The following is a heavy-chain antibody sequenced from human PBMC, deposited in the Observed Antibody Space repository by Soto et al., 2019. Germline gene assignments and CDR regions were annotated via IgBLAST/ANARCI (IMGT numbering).Heavy chain of an antibody. V-gene: IGHV4-39*01. CDR3: ARPVGPATPPRNYYYYYYMDV. J-gene: IGHJ6*03. CDR2: IYYSGST. CDR1: GGSISSSSYY. D-gene: IGHD1-1*01. Sequence: SETLSLTCTVSGGSISSSSYYWGWIRQPPGKGLEWIGSIYYSGSTYYNPSLKSRVTISVDTSKNQFSLKLSSVTAADTAVYYCARPVGPATPPRNYYYYYYMDVWGKGTTVTVSS.